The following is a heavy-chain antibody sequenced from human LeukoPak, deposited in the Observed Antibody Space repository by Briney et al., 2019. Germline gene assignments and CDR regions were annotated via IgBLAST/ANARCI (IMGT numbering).Heavy chain of an antibody. D-gene: IGHD3-3*01. CDR1: GGSISSSSYY. CDR2: IYYSGST. Sequence: SETLSLTCTVSGGSISSSSYYWGWIRQPPGKGLEWIGSIYYSGSTYYNPSLKSRVTISVDTPKNQFSLKLSSVTAADTAVYYCARQGYYDFWSGQQDYWGQGTLVTVSS. V-gene: IGHV4-39*01. CDR3: ARQGYYDFWSGQQDY. J-gene: IGHJ4*02.